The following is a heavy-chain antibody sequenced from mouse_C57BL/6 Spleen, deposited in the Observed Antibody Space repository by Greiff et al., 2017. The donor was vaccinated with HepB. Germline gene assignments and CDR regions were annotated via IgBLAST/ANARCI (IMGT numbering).Heavy chain of an antibody. Sequence: EVQLVESEGGLVQPGSSMKLSCTASGFTFSDYYMAWVRQVPEKGLEWVANINYDGSSTYYLDSLKSRFIISRDNAKNILYLQMSSLKSEDTATYYCARVDYYYGSSARYWGQGPSVTVSS. D-gene: IGHD1-1*01. CDR2: INYDGSST. CDR1: GFTFSDYY. CDR3: ARVDYYYGSSARY. V-gene: IGHV5-16*01. J-gene: IGHJ4*01.